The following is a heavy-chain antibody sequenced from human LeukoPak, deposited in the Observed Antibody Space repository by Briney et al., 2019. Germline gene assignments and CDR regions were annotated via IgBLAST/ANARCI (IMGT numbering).Heavy chain of an antibody. J-gene: IGHJ6*04. CDR1: GFTFSSYA. Sequence: GRSLRLSCAASGFTFSSYAMHWVRQAPGKGLEWVAVISYDGSNKYYADSVKGRFTISRDNSKNTLYLQMNSLRAEDTAVYYCARGRGYCSGGSCYVLNYYYYGMDVWGKGTTVTVSS. CDR2: ISYDGSNK. V-gene: IGHV3-30*04. D-gene: IGHD2-15*01. CDR3: ARGRGYCSGGSCYVLNYYYYGMDV.